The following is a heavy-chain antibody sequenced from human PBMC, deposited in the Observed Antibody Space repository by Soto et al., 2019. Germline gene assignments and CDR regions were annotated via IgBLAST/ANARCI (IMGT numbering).Heavy chain of an antibody. CDR1: GGSVSSGSYY. CDR2: IYYSGST. V-gene: IGHV4-61*01. D-gene: IGHD6-6*01. J-gene: IGHJ6*02. Sequence: SETLSLTCTVSGGSVSSGSYYWSWIRQPPGKGLEWIGYIYYSGSTNYNPSLKSRVTISVDTSKNQFSLKLSSVTAADTAVYYCARDRLVMDYYYYYGMDVWRQGTTVTVSS. CDR3: ARDRLVMDYYYYYGMDV.